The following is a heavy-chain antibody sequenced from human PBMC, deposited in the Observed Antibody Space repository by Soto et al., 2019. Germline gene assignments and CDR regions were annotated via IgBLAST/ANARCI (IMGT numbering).Heavy chain of an antibody. CDR3: ARGSPHHQKSLDFDI. J-gene: IGHJ3*02. V-gene: IGHV4-31*03. D-gene: IGHD3-10*01. CDR1: YDSIHSGGYY. CDR2: IYDSGST. Sequence: TLYLTCTVSYDSIHSGGYYCTWIRQHPGKGLEWMGLIYDSGSTDYNPSLKSRVTISVDTSENQFSLRLGSVTAADKAVYYCARGSPHHQKSLDFDIWGQGTMVT.